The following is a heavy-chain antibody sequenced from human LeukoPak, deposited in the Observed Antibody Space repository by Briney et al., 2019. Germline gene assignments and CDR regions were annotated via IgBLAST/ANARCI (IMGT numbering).Heavy chain of an antibody. CDR3: AKDRVDTAMVISYYYYYYMDV. V-gene: IGHV3-30*02. CDR2: IRYDGNNK. CDR1: GFTFSSYW. J-gene: IGHJ6*03. D-gene: IGHD5-18*01. Sequence: GGSLRLSCAASGFTFSSYWMSWVRQAPGKGLEWVAFIRYDGNNKYYADSVKGRFTISRDNSKNTLYLQMNSLRAEDTAVYYCAKDRVDTAMVISYYYYYYMDVWGKGTTVTVSS.